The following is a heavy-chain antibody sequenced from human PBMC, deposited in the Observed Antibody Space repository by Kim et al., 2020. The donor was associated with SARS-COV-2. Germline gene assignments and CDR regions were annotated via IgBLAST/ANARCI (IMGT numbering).Heavy chain of an antibody. V-gene: IGHV4-4*07. CDR1: GASITNHY. J-gene: IGHJ4*02. CDR3: ARGGTYYLDY. Sequence: SETLSLTCSVSGASITNHYWSWIRQSAGKGPEWIGRIYTRGSTDYNPSLNGRVTMSLDTSKNQLSLKLTSVTAADTAVYYCARGGTYYLDYWSQGTLATV. CDR2: IYTRGST. D-gene: IGHD1-26*01.